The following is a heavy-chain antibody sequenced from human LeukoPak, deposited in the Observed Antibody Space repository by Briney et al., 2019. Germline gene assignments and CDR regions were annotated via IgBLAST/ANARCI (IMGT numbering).Heavy chain of an antibody. V-gene: IGHV3-23*01. Sequence: QAGGSLRLSCAASGFTFSSYAMSWVRQAPGKGREWVSTISGGGGSTYYADSVKGRFTISRDNSKNTLYLQMNSLRAEDTAVYYCAKHAPITIFGVAIKGYFDYWGQGTLVTVSS. CDR2: ISGGGGST. D-gene: IGHD3-3*01. CDR3: AKHAPITIFGVAIKGYFDY. J-gene: IGHJ4*02. CDR1: GFTFSSYA.